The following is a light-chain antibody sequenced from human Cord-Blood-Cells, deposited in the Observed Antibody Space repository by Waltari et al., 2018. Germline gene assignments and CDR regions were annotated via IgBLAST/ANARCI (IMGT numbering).Light chain of an antibody. CDR2: VAS. Sequence: EIVLTQSPGTLSLSPGERATLSCRASQSVSSSYLAWYQQKPGQAPRLLIYVASSRATGIPDRCSGSGSGTDFTITISRLEPEDFAVYYCQQYGSSRTFGQGTKVEIK. CDR3: QQYGSSRT. CDR1: QSVSSSY. V-gene: IGKV3-20*01. J-gene: IGKJ1*01.